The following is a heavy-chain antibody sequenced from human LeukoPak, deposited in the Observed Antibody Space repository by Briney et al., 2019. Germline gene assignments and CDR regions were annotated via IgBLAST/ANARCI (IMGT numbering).Heavy chain of an antibody. CDR1: GGSFSGYY. J-gene: IGHJ4*02. CDR2: INHSGST. V-gene: IGHV4-34*01. CDR3: ARGHYVWGSYRPFDY. D-gene: IGHD3-16*02. Sequence: SETLSLTCAVYGGSFSGYYWSWIRQPPGKGLEWIGEINHSGSTNYNPSLKSRVTISVDASKNQFSLKLSSVTAADTAVYYCARGHYVWGSYRPFDYWGQGTLVTVSS.